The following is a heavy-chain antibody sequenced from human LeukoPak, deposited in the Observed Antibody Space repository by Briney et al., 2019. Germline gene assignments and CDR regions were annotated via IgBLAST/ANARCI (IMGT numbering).Heavy chain of an antibody. CDR3: ARDRAVRFLESLSDAFDI. D-gene: IGHD3-3*01. Sequence: QPGRSLRLSCAASGYTFTSYAMHWVRRAPGKGLEWVAGISYDGSKRYYADSVKGRFTISRDISKNTLYLQMNSLRAEDTAVYYCARDRAVRFLESLSDAFDIWGQGTMVTVSS. CDR1: GYTFTSYA. CDR2: ISYDGSKR. V-gene: IGHV3-30-3*01. J-gene: IGHJ3*02.